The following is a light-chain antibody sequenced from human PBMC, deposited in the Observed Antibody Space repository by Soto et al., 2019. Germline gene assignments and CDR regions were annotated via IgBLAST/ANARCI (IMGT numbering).Light chain of an antibody. CDR1: SSDFGNFNY. CDR2: EVT. V-gene: IGLV2-14*01. CDR3: SYYTSLNTKL. J-gene: IGLJ3*02. Sequence: QSVLTQPASVSGSPGQSITIYCTGASSDFGNFNYVSCYQQHPGKVPKLIIYEVTSRPSGVSNRFSGSKSDNTASLTISGIQADDEDYYHCSYYTSLNTKLFGGGTKLTVL.